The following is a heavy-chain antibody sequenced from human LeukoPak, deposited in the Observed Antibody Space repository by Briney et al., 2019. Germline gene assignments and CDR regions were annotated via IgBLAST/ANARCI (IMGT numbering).Heavy chain of an antibody. CDR2: INGSGAIT. CDR1: GFTFSSYA. J-gene: IGHJ4*02. D-gene: IGHD5-18*01. CDR3: ASPKEGYGRY. Sequence: PGGSLRLSCAASGFTFSSYAISWVRQAPGKGLEWVSLINGSGAITYYAHSPKGRFTISRDNSKNTLFLQMNSLRAEDTAVYYGASPKEGYGRYWGQGTLVTVSS. V-gene: IGHV3-23*01.